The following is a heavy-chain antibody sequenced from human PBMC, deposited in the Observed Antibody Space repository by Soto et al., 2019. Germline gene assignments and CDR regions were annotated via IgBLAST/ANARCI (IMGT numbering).Heavy chain of an antibody. V-gene: IGHV1-3*01. CDR2: INAGNGDT. CDR3: ASEIDATTENSLDY. Sequence: VQLVQSGAEVKKPGASVQVSCKASGYTFTRCAMHWVRQAPGQRLEWMGWINAGNGDTKYSQKFQGRVTITRDTTATTDYMDLSSLTSEGTAVYYCASEIDATTENSLDYWGQGTLVTVSS. J-gene: IGHJ4*02. CDR1: GYTFTRCA. D-gene: IGHD4-17*01.